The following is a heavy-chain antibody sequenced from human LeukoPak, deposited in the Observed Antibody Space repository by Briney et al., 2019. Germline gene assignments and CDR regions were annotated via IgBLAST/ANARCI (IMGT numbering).Heavy chain of an antibody. V-gene: IGHV3-66*01. CDR1: EFSVGSNY. Sequence: GGSLRLSCAASEFSVGSNYMTWVRQAPGKGLEWVSLIYSGGSTYYADSVKGRFTISRDNSKNTLYLQMNSLRAEDTAVYYCARDSHFVVVTANLDYWGQGTLVTVSS. J-gene: IGHJ4*02. CDR3: ARDSHFVVVTANLDY. CDR2: IYSGGST. D-gene: IGHD2-21*02.